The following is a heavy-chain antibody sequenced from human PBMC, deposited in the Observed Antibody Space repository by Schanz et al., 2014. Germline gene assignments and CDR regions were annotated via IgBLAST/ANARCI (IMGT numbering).Heavy chain of an antibody. D-gene: IGHD6-13*01. CDR1: GFTFFGSFA. Sequence: VQLVESGGGLVKPGGSLRLSCAASGFTFFGSFAMSWVRQAPGKGLEWVSGMSGSGSTADYADSVKGRFTISRDNSKNTLDLQMNSLRAEDTAIYYCAKDLAAVGVFDYWGQGSLVTVSP. V-gene: IGHV3-23*04. CDR2: MSGSGSTA. CDR3: AKDLAAVGVFDY. J-gene: IGHJ4*02.